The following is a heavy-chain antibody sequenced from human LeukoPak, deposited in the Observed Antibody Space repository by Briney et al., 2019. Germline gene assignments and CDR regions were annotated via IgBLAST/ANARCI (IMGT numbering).Heavy chain of an antibody. J-gene: IGHJ5*02. CDR1: GYTFTGYY. Sequence: GASVKVSCKASGYTFTGYYMHWVRQAPVQGLEWMGWINPNSGGTNYQGRVTMTRDTSISTAYMELSRLRSDDTAVYYCARDIAAGNNWFDPWGQGTLVTVSS. V-gene: IGHV1-2*02. CDR2: INPNSGGT. D-gene: IGHD6-13*01. CDR3: ARDIAAGNNWFDP.